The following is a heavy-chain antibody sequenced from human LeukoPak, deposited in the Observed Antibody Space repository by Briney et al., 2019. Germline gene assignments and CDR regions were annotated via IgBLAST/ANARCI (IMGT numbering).Heavy chain of an antibody. CDR1: HFTFTNRW. J-gene: IGHJ6*02. V-gene: IGHV3-15*07. D-gene: IGHD4-17*01. CDR3: TTETTVTTPSGGLYYYYYGMDV. Sequence: KTGGSLRLSCAASHFTFTNRWMNWVRQAPGKGLEWVGRIASNTDGGTTDYAAPVKGRFTISRDDSKNALYLQMNSLKTEDTAVYYCTTETTVTTPSGGLYYYYYGMDVWGQGTTVTVSS. CDR2: IASNTDGGTT.